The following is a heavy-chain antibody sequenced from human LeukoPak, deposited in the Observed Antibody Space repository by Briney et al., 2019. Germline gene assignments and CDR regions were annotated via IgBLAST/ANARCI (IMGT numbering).Heavy chain of an antibody. CDR2: IYYSGST. CDR3: ALYDNGDWFDP. D-gene: IGHD2/OR15-2a*01. CDR1: GGPISSGGYY. V-gene: IGHV4-31*03. Sequence: SETLSLTCTVSGGPISSGGYYWSWIRQHPGKGLEWIGYIYYSGSTYYNPSLKSRVTISVDTSKNQFSLKLSSVTAADTAVYYCALYDNGDWFDPWGQGTLVTVSS. J-gene: IGHJ5*02.